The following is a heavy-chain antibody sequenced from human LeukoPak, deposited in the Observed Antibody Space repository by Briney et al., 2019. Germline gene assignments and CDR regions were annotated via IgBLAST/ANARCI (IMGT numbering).Heavy chain of an antibody. D-gene: IGHD1-26*01. CDR1: GFTFSDSY. V-gene: IGHV3-53*01. Sequence: GGSLRLSCAASGFTFSDSYMSWIRQTPGKGLEWVSVIYSGGSTYHADSVKGRFTISRDISKNTVHPQMSSLRAEDTAVYYCARVWELSFDHWGQGTLVTVSS. CDR2: IYSGGST. CDR3: ARVWELSFDH. J-gene: IGHJ4*02.